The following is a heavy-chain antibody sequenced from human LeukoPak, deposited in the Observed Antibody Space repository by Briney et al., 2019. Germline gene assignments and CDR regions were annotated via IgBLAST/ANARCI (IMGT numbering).Heavy chain of an antibody. CDR2: ISSGNT. D-gene: IGHD4-17*01. CDR3: ARIDYGDYNFYYSYMDV. J-gene: IGHJ6*03. V-gene: IGHV4-61*01. CDR1: GGSISSGSYY. Sequence: SETLSLTCTVSGGSISSGSYYWSWIRQPPGKGLEWIGYISSGNTNYNPSLKSRVTISVDTSKNQFSLSLNSVTAADTAVYYCARIDYGDYNFYYSYMDVWGKGTTVTVSS.